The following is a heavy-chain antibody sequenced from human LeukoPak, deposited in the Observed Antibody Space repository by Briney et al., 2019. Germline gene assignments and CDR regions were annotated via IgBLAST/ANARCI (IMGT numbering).Heavy chain of an antibody. V-gene: IGHV3-21*01. CDR1: GFTVSSNY. CDR2: ISSGGNNI. CDR3: ARDRYDSSGYDTYYFDY. J-gene: IGHJ4*02. Sequence: GGSLILSCAASGFTVSSNYMSWVHQAPGKELERVSSISSGGNNIYYADSVKGRFTISRDNAKKSLYLQMNSLRAEDTAVYYCARDRYDSSGYDTYYFDYWGQGTLVTVSS. D-gene: IGHD3-22*01.